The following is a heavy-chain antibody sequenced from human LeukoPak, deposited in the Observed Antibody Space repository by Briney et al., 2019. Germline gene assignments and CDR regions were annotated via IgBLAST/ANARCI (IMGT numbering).Heavy chain of an antibody. V-gene: IGHV3-20*04. CDR3: ARDLQYFDY. J-gene: IGHJ4*02. CDR2: INWNGGST. CDR1: GFTFSSYW. Sequence: GGSLRLSCVASGFTFSSYWMSWVRQAPGKGLEWVSGINWNGGSTGYADSVKGRFTISRDNAKNSLYLQMNSLRAEDTALYYCARDLQYFDYWGQGTLVTVSS.